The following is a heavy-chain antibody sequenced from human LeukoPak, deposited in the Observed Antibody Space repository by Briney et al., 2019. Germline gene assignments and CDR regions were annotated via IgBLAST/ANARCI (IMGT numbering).Heavy chain of an antibody. CDR1: GYIFTGYY. CDR2: INPDNGDT. D-gene: IGHD6-19*01. CDR3: ATGVAGTLRSWFDP. J-gene: IGHJ5*02. V-gene: IGHV1-2*02. Sequence: ASVKVSCKASGYIFTGYYMDWVRQAPGQGLEWMGWINPDNGDTSYAQKFQGRVTMTEDTSTDTAYMELSSLRSEDTAVYYCATGVAGTLRSWFDPWGQGTLVTVSS.